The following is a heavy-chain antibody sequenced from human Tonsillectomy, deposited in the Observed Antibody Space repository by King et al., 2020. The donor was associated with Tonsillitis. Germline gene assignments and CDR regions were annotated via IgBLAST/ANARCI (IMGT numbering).Heavy chain of an antibody. CDR1: GYTFTGYY. J-gene: IGHJ4*02. D-gene: IGHD5-12*01. CDR3: ARGDRYSSYDSLDY. CDR2: IHPNGGGT. V-gene: IGHV1-2*02. Sequence: VQLVESGAEVKKPGASVKVSCKASGYTFTGYYTHWVRQAPGQGLEWMGWIHPNGGGTNYAQKFQGRVTMTRDTSISTAYMELSRLRSDDTAVYYCARGDRYSSYDSLDYWGQGTLVTVSS.